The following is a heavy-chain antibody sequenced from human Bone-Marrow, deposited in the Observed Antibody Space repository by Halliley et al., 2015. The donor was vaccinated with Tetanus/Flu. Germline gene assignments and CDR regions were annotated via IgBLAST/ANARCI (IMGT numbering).Heavy chain of an antibody. Sequence: GLVKPSQTLSLTCTVSGGSISSGAYYWSWIRQHPGKGLEWIGYTHYRGSAYDSPTPESRARISVDTSRNQFSLTLSSVTAADTGVYYCAGGLGDREFCGGSSCNYHYGMDVWGQGTAVTVSS. J-gene: IGHJ6*02. D-gene: IGHD2-15*01. CDR1: GGSISSGAYY. CDR3: AGGLGDREFCGGSSCNYHYGMDV. V-gene: IGHV4-31*03. CDR2: THYRGSA.